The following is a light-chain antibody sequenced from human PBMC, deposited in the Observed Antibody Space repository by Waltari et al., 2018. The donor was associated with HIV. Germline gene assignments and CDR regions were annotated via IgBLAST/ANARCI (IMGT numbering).Light chain of an antibody. Sequence: QSALTQPASVSGPPGQSITLSRTGTCSDVGGYNYVSWYQQHPGTAPKLMIYDVSKPPSGVSNRFSGSKAGNTASLTISWLQAEDEADYYCCSYAGSSTLVFGGGTKLTVL. CDR2: DVS. CDR3: CSYAGSSTLV. CDR1: CSDVGGYNY. V-gene: IGLV2-23*02. J-gene: IGLJ2*01.